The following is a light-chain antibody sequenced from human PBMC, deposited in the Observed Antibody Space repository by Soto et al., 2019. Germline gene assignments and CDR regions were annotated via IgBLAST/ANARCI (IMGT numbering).Light chain of an antibody. CDR1: SADIGSHDY. CDR3: NSYTTTIALV. CDR2: EVS. V-gene: IGLV2-14*01. Sequence: QSVLTQPASVSGSPGQSITISCTGSSADIGSHDYVSWYQQHPGKVPKLIIYEVSKRPSGASDRFSGSKSGNAAYLSISGLQPEDVADYYCNSYTTTIALVFGTGTKVTVL. J-gene: IGLJ1*01.